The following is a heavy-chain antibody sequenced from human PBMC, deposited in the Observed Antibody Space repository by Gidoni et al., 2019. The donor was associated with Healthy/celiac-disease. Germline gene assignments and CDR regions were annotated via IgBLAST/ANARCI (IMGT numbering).Heavy chain of an antibody. J-gene: IGHJ6*02. CDR2: MKSKTDGGTT. Sequence: EVQLVESGGGLVTPGGSLRVSGAASGFTFSNTGLNWVRQAPWKGLEWVGRMKSKTDGGTTDYAAPVKGRFTISRDNSTTTLYLQMNSLKTEDTAVYYCTTDSGGEYGINYYGMDVWGQGTTVTVSS. V-gene: IGHV3-15*07. CDR3: TTDSGGEYGINYYGMDV. D-gene: IGHD3-10*01. CDR1: GFTFSNTG.